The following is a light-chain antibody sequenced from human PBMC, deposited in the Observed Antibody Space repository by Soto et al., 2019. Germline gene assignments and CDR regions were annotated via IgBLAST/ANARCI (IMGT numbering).Light chain of an antibody. Sequence: EIVLTQSPGTLSLSPGERATLSCRASQSVSSSYLAWYQQKPGQAPRVLIHGASSRATGIPDRFSGSGSGTDFTLTISRLEAEDFPVYFCQQYGNPPPNAFGQGTKVEIK. CDR2: GAS. CDR3: QQYGNPPPNA. V-gene: IGKV3-20*01. CDR1: QSVSSSY. J-gene: IGKJ2*01.